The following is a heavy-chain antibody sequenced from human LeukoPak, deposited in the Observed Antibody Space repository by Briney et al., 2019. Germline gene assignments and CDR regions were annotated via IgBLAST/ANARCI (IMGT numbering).Heavy chain of an antibody. J-gene: IGHJ4*02. V-gene: IGHV3-30*01. CDR2: ISYGGSNK. Sequence: GRSLRLSCAASGFTFSIYAMQWVRHAPGKALEYVADISYGGSNKYYADSVKGRFTISRDNYKNTLYLQMNSLRTEDTAVYYCARDWGSSGYYYFDYWGQGTLVTVSS. CDR3: ARDWGSSGYYYFDY. CDR1: GFTFSIYA. D-gene: IGHD3-22*01.